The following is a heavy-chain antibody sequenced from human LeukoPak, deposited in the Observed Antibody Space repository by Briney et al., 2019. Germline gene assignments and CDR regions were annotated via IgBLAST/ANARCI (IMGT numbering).Heavy chain of an antibody. CDR1: GYTFTSYG. CDR3: ATAYRALGYCSSTSCFEADFDY. V-gene: IGHV1-2*02. Sequence: ASVKISCKASGYTFTSYGISWVRQAPGQGLEWMGWINPNSGGTNYAQKFQGRVTMTRDTSISTAYMELSRLRSDDTAVYYCATAYRALGYCSSTSCFEADFDYWGQGTLVTVSS. D-gene: IGHD2-2*01. CDR2: INPNSGGT. J-gene: IGHJ4*02.